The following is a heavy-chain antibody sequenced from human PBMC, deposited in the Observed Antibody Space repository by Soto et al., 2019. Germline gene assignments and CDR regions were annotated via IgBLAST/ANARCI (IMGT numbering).Heavy chain of an antibody. J-gene: IGHJ5*02. CDR2: INHSGST. CDR3: ARDSSTSYHHVSWFDP. D-gene: IGHD2-2*01. Sequence: SETLSLTCAVYGGSFSGYYWSWIRQPPGKGLEWIGEINHSGSTNYNPSLKSRVTISVDTSKNQFSLKLSSVTAADTAVYYCARDSSTSYHHVSWFDPWGQGTLVTVSS. CDR1: GGSFSGYY. V-gene: IGHV4-34*01.